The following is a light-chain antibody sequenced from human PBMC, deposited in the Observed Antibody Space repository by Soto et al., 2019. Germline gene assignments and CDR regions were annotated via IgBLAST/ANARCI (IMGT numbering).Light chain of an antibody. CDR2: EVT. V-gene: IGLV2-23*02. CDR3: CSYAGSGLGV. J-gene: IGLJ2*01. Sequence: QSALTQPASVAGSPGQSITISCTGASSDVGAYNLVSWYQQYPGKAPKLMIYEVTQRPSGVSNRFSGSKSGNRASLTISGLQAEDEADYYCCSYAGSGLGVFGGGTQLTV. CDR1: SSDVGAYNL.